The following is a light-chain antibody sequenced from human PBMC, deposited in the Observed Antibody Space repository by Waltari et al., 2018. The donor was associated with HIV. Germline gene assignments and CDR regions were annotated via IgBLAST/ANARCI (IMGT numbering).Light chain of an antibody. CDR1: GSGVGVFYDY. CDR3: SSYTTSSTLGV. J-gene: IGLJ1*01. CDR2: DVS. V-gene: IGLV2-14*03. Sequence: QSALTQPASVSGSPGQTITISCPGIGSGVGVFYDYVSWYQQHPGKAPKLMIYDVSSRPSGVSNRFSASKSGDTASLTISGLQAEDEADYYCSSYTTSSTLGVFGTGTKVTVL.